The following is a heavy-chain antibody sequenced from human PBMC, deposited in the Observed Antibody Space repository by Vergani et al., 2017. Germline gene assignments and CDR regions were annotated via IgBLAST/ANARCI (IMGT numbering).Heavy chain of an antibody. Sequence: QVQLVQSGAEVKKPGASVKVSCQASGYTFTSYYIHWVRQAPGQGLEWMGIINPSGGSTNYAQKFQGRVTMTRDTSTSTVFMGLSSLRPEDTAVYYCARGCGSTSCYKRGEDWFDPWGQGTLVTVSS. CDR3: ARGCGSTSCYKRGEDWFDP. CDR2: INPSGGST. J-gene: IGHJ5*02. CDR1: GYTFTSYY. V-gene: IGHV1-46*01. D-gene: IGHD2-2*02.